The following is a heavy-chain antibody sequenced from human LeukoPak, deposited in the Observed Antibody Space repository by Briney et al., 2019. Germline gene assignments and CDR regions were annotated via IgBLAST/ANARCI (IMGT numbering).Heavy chain of an antibody. CDR2: IYYSGST. CDR3: ARGYYDYVWGSYPDY. V-gene: IGHV4-39*07. CDR1: GGSISSSSYY. J-gene: IGHJ4*02. D-gene: IGHD3-16*02. Sequence: SETLSLTCTVSGGSISSSSYYWGWIRQPPGKGLEWIGSIYYSGSTYYNPSLKSRVTISVDTSKNQFSLKLSSVTAADTAVYYCARGYYDYVWGSYPDYWGQGTLVTVSS.